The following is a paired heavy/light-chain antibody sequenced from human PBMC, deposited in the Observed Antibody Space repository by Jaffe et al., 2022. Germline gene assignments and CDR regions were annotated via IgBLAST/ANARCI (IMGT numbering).Light chain of an antibody. CDR3: SSYTDSNNFYV. CDR1: SSDVGGYNS. J-gene: IGLJ1*01. V-gene: IGLV2-8*01. CDR2: EVT. Sequence: QSALTQPPSASGSPGQSITISCTGTSSDVGGYNSVSWYQQHPGKAPKLMIYEVTQRPSGVPDRFSGSKSGDTASLTVSGLQAEDEADYYCSSYTDSNNFYVFGTGTQVTVL.
Heavy chain of an antibody. D-gene: IGHD2-21*02. V-gene: IGHV3-48*03. CDR3: ARERLPCSGDCLDY. CDR1: GFTFSNYE. J-gene: IGHJ4*02. CDR2: IGRSDKDI. Sequence: EVQLVESGGGSVRPGGSLRLSCAASGFTFSNYEMNWVRQAPGKGLEWVSYIGRSDKDIHYADSVKGRFIISRDNAKNSLYLQMNSLRVEDTALYYCARERLPCSGDCLDYWGQGTLVTVSS.